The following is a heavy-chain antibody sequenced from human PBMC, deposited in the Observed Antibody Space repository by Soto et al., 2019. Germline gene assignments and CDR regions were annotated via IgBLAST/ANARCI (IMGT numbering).Heavy chain of an antibody. Sequence: EVQLVESGGGLVQPGGSLRLSCAASGFTVSSNYMSWVRQAPGKGLEWVSVIYSGGSTYYADSVKGGFTISRDNSKNTLYLQMNSLGAEDTAVCYCARGGGSCYSCWFDPWGQGTLVTVSS. V-gene: IGHV3-66*01. CDR2: IYSGGST. CDR3: ARGGGSCYSCWFDP. J-gene: IGHJ5*02. D-gene: IGHD2-15*01. CDR1: GFTVSSNY.